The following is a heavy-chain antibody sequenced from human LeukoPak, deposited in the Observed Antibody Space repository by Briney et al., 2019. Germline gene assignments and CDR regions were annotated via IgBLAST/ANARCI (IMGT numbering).Heavy chain of an antibody. Sequence: SQTLSLTCTVSGGSISSGSYYWSWIRQPAGKGLEWIGRIYTSGSTNYNPSLKSRVTISVDTSKNQFSLKLSSVTAADTAVYYCAREGSGYDYRGAPYYFDYWGQGTLVTVSS. CDR1: GGSISSGSYY. J-gene: IGHJ4*02. V-gene: IGHV4-61*02. D-gene: IGHD5-12*01. CDR3: AREGSGYDYRGAPYYFDY. CDR2: IYTSGST.